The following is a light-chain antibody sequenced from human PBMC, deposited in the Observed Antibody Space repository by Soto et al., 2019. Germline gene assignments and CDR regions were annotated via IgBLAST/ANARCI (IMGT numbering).Light chain of an antibody. Sequence: EIVMTQSPATLSVSPGERATLSCRASQSVSSNLAWYQQKPGQAPRLLIYGASSRATGIPARFSGSGSGTDFTLTISSLEPEDFAVYSCQQRSNWPPSITFGQGTRLEI. CDR1: QSVSSN. V-gene: IGKV3-11*01. CDR3: QQRSNWPPSIT. CDR2: GAS. J-gene: IGKJ5*01.